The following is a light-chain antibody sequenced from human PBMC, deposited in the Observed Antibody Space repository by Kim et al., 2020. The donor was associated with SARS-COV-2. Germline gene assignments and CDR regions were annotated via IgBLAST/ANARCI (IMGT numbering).Light chain of an antibody. CDR2: GAS. CDR1: QSVSSN. Sequence: PPGERATLSCRASQSVSSNLAWYQQKPGQAPRLLIYGASTRATGIPARFSGSGSGTEFTLTISSLQSEDFAVYYCQQYNNWPRITFGQGTRLEIK. CDR3: QQYNNWPRIT. J-gene: IGKJ5*01. V-gene: IGKV3-15*01.